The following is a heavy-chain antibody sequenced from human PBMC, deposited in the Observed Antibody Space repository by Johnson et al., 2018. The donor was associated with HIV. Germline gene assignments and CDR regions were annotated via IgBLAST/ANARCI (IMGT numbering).Heavy chain of an antibody. J-gene: IGHJ3*02. V-gene: IGHV3-30-3*01. Sequence: QVQLLESGGGVVQPGRSLRLYCAASGFTFSSYAMHWVRQAPGKGLEWVAVISYDGSNKYYADSVKVRFTISRDNSKNTLYLQMNSLRAEDTAVYYCARACRDGYTCDAFDIWGQGTMVTVSS. CDR2: ISYDGSNK. CDR3: ARACRDGYTCDAFDI. CDR1: GFTFSSYA. D-gene: IGHD5-24*01.